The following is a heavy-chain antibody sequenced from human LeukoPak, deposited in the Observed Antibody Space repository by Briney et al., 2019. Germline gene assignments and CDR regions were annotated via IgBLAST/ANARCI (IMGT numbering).Heavy chain of an antibody. D-gene: IGHD6-6*01. V-gene: IGHV3-30-3*01. Sequence: PGGSLRLSCAASGFTFSSYAMSWVRQAPGKGLEWVAVISYDGSNKYYADSVKGRFTISRDNSKNTLYLQMNSLRAEDTAVYYCARAGVPRSANMDVWGQGTTVTVSS. CDR3: ARAGVPRSANMDV. CDR1: GFTFSSYA. CDR2: ISYDGSNK. J-gene: IGHJ6*02.